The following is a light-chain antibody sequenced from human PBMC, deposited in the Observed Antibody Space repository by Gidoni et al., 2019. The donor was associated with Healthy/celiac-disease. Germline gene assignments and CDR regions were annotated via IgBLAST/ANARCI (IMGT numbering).Light chain of an antibody. Sequence: EIVITQSPATLSVSPGERATLSCRASQSVRSNFAWYQQKPGQAPRLLIYGASTRATGIPARFSGSGSGTEFTLTISSLQSEDFAVYYCQQYNNWPRTFGQGTKVEIK. V-gene: IGKV3-15*01. CDR2: GAS. J-gene: IGKJ1*01. CDR3: QQYNNWPRT. CDR1: QSVRSN.